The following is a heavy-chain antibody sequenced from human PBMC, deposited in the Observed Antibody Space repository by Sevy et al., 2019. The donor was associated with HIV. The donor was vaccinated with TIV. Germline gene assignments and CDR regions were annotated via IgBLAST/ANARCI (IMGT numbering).Heavy chain of an antibody. Sequence: GGSLRLSCAASRFTFSSYEMNWVRQAPGKGLEWVSYISNSGTTISYSDSVRGRFSISRDNARNSLYLQMNSLRAEDTAVYYCARDLPPSSTTVAHFDYWGHGTLVTVSS. D-gene: IGHD4-17*01. J-gene: IGHJ4*01. V-gene: IGHV3-48*03. CDR3: ARDLPPSSTTVAHFDY. CDR1: RFTFSSYE. CDR2: ISNSGTTI.